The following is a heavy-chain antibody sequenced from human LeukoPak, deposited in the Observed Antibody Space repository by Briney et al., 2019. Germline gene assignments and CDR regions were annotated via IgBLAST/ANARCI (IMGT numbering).Heavy chain of an antibody. CDR3: SVRRRQWFDP. V-gene: IGHV4-34*01. CDR1: GGSFSGYY. Sequence: SETLSLTCAVYGGSFSGYYWSWIRQPPGKGLEWIGEINHSGSTNYNPSLKSRVTISVDTSKNQLSLKLSSVTAADTAVYYCSVRRRQWFDPWGQGTLVTVSS. D-gene: IGHD6-6*01. J-gene: IGHJ5*02. CDR2: INHSGST.